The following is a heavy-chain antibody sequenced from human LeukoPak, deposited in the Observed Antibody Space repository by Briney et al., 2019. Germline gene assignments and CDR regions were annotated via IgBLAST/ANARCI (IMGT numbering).Heavy chain of an antibody. J-gene: IGHJ2*01. CDR1: GFTFSSHD. D-gene: IGHD1-14*01. CDR3: ARGRPRAPITWYIDL. V-gene: IGHV3-13*01. CDR2: IGPAGDT. Sequence: GGSLRLSCAASGFTFSSHDMHWVRQVTGKGLEWVSAIGPAGDTYYPTSVKGRFTVSRENAKNSSYLQMNSLRAGDTAVYYCARGRPRAPITWYIDLWGRGTLVTVSS.